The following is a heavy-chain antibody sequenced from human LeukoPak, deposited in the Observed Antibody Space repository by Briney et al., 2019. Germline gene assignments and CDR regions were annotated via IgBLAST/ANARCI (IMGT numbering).Heavy chain of an antibody. CDR1: GFTFSSYA. CDR2: ISGSGGST. V-gene: IGHV3-23*01. CDR3: AKDGYYDSSGYFYY. J-gene: IGHJ4*02. D-gene: IGHD3-22*01. Sequence: PGGSLRLSCAASGFTFSSYAMSWVRQAPGKGLEWVSAISGSGGSTYYADSVKGRFTISRDNSKDTLYLQMSSLRAEDTAVYYCAKDGYYDSSGYFYYWGQGTLVTVSS.